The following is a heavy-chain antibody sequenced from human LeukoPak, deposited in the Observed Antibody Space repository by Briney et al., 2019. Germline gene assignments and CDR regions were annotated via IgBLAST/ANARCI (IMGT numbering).Heavy chain of an antibody. CDR2: INTNTGNP. CDR1: GNTFTSYA. Sequence: GASVKVSCKASGNTFTSYAMNWVRQAPGQGLEWMGWINTNTGNPTYAQGFTGRFVFSLDTSVSTAYLQISSLKAEDTAVYYCARDASLIAVAGAFDYWGQGTLVTVSS. CDR3: ARDASLIAVAGAFDY. J-gene: IGHJ4*02. V-gene: IGHV7-4-1*02. D-gene: IGHD6-19*01.